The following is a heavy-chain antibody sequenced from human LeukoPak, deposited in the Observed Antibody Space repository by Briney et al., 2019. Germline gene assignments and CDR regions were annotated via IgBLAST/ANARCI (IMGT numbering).Heavy chain of an antibody. CDR3: ASDRGYSYGYV. V-gene: IGHV1-2*02. Sequence: ASVKVSCKASGYTFAGYDMHWGRQAPGQGLEWMGWINPNSGGTNDAQKFQGRVTMTRDTSISTAYMELSRLRSDDTAVYYCASDRGYSYGYVWGQGTLVTVSS. CDR1: GYTFAGYD. J-gene: IGHJ4*02. CDR2: INPNSGGT. D-gene: IGHD5-18*01.